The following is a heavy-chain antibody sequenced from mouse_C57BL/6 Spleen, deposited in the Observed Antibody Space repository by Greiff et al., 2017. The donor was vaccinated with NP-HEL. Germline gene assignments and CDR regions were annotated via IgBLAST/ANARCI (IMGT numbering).Heavy chain of an antibody. CDR2: IDPSDSYT. Sequence: QVQLKQPGAELVMPGASVKLSCKASGYTFTSYWMHWVKQRPGQGLEWIGEIDPSDSYTNYNQKFKGKSTLTVDKSSSTAYMQLSSLTSEDSAVYYCARGAGLGDYWGQGTTLTVSS. J-gene: IGHJ2*01. V-gene: IGHV1-69*01. CDR3: ARGAGLGDY. CDR1: GYTFTSYW. D-gene: IGHD4-1*01.